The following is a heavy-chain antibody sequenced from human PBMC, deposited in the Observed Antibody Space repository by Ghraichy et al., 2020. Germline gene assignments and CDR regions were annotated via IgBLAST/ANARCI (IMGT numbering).Heavy chain of an antibody. J-gene: IGHJ4*02. CDR2: IYYSGST. CDR3: ASFVRVFGNSRDHN. CDR1: GGSISRSLYY. V-gene: IGHV4-39*01. D-gene: IGHD3-10*02. Sequence: SQTLSLTCTVSGGSISRSLYYWGWIRQPPEKGLEWIGSIYYSGSTKYNPSLESRVAISVDTSKNQFSLKLTSVTAADTAVYYCASFVRVFGNSRDHNWGQGTLVTVSS.